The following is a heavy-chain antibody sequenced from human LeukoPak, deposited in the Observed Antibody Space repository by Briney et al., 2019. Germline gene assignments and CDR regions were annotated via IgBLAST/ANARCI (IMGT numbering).Heavy chain of an antibody. D-gene: IGHD6-19*01. Sequence: ASVKVSCKASEYTFTGYYMHWVRQAPGQGLEWMGWINPNSGGANYAQKFQGRVTMTRDTSISTAYMELSRLRSDDTAVYYCARDLRDDSSGWYAGYWGQGTLVTVSS. CDR2: INPNSGGA. V-gene: IGHV1-2*02. J-gene: IGHJ4*02. CDR1: EYTFTGYY. CDR3: ARDLRDDSSGWYAGY.